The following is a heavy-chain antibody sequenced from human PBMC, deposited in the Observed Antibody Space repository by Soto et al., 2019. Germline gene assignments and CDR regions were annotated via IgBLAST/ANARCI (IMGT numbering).Heavy chain of an antibody. Sequence: QVQLQESGPGLVKPSQTLSLTCTVSGGSMNSGGYCWSWIRQHPGEGLEWIGCISYGGTTSYTPSLKRRVIISVDPSKNQFSLKLTSVTAAAPAVYYCSRGILVWGQGTLITVSS. D-gene: IGHD2-15*01. J-gene: IGHJ4*02. CDR2: ISYGGTT. CDR1: GGSMNSGGYC. V-gene: IGHV4-31*03. CDR3: SRGILV.